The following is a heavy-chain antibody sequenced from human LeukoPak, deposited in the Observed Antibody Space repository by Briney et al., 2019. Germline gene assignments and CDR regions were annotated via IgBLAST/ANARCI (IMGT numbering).Heavy chain of an antibody. V-gene: IGHV4-59*08. Sequence: ASETLSLTCTVSGGSIGLYYWSWIRQPPGKGLEWIGYIYYSGSTNYNPSLKSRVTISVDTSKNQFSLKLNPVTAADTAVYYCARQRLAWFGESNSGFDYWGQGSLVTVSS. J-gene: IGHJ4*02. CDR3: ARQRLAWFGESNSGFDY. D-gene: IGHD3-10*01. CDR1: GGSIGLYY. CDR2: IYYSGST.